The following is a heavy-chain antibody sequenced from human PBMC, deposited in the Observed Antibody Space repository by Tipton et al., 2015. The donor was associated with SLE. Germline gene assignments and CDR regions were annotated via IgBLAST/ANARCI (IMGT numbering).Heavy chain of an antibody. Sequence: LRLSCTVYGGSFSGYYWSWIRQPPGKGLQWIGQINHVGSANYSPSLNSRVTISVDTSRNQFSLRLSSVTAADTAVYYCAKAGGLTVTPETWGQGTLVTVSS. J-gene: IGHJ5*02. CDR1: GGSFSGYY. V-gene: IGHV4-34*01. CDR3: AKAGGLTVTPET. CDR2: INHVGSA. D-gene: IGHD4-11*01.